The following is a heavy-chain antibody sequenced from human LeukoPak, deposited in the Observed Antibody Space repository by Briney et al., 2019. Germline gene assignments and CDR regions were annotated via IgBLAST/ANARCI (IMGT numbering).Heavy chain of an antibody. D-gene: IGHD3-10*01. Sequence: GGSLRLSCAASGFTFSRYAMHWVRQAPGKGLEWVAIISYDGSNKYYADSVKGRFTISRDNSKNTLYLQMNSLRVEDMAVYYCASATVLLWFGAVGVAFDIWGQGTMVTVSS. V-gene: IGHV3-30-3*01. CDR1: GFTFSRYA. CDR3: ASATVLLWFGAVGVAFDI. CDR2: ISYDGSNK. J-gene: IGHJ3*02.